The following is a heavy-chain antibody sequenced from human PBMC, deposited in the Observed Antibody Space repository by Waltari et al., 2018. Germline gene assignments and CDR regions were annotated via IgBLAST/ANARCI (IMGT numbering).Heavy chain of an antibody. CDR1: GGTFSSYA. Sequence: QVQLVQSGAEVKKPGSSVKVSCKASGGTFSSYAISWVRQAPGQGLEWMVGIIPIFGTANCAQKFQGRVTITADESTSTAYMGLSSLRSEDTAVYYCARDAPAVAATGWFDPWGQGTLVTVSS. D-gene: IGHD6-19*01. CDR3: ARDAPAVAATGWFDP. J-gene: IGHJ5*02. CDR2: IIPIFGTA. V-gene: IGHV1-69*01.